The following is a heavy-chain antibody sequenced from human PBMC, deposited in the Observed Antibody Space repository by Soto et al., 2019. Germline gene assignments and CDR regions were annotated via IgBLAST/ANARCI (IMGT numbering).Heavy chain of an antibody. J-gene: IGHJ4*02. Sequence: QVQLVQSGAEVKKPGSSVKVSCKASGGTFSSYTISWVRQAPGQGLEWMGRIIPILGIANYAQKFQGRVTITADKSTSTAYMELSSLRSEDTAVSYCARGSGYDSKDFDYWGQGTLVTVSS. CDR1: GGTFSSYT. V-gene: IGHV1-69*02. CDR2: IIPILGIA. D-gene: IGHD5-12*01. CDR3: ARGSGYDSKDFDY.